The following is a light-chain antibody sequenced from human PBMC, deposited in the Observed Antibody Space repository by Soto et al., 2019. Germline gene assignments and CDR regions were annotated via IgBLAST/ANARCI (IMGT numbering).Light chain of an antibody. J-gene: IGLJ1*01. Sequence: ALTQPASVSGSPGQSITISCTGTSSDVGGYNYVSWYQHHPGKVPQLLIYDVSNRPSGVSNRFSGSKSGNTASLTISGLQAEDEADYYCYSYTSSNTYVFGTGTKLTVL. CDR2: DVS. CDR3: YSYTSSNTYV. V-gene: IGLV2-14*03. CDR1: SSDVGGYNY.